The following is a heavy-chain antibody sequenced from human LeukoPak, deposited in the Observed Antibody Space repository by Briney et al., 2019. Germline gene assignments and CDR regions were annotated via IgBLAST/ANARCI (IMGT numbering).Heavy chain of an antibody. CDR2: IKQDGSEK. CDR3: ARDTGGGYSCYDC. J-gene: IGHJ4*02. CDR1: GFTFSSYW. V-gene: IGHV3-7*01. Sequence: GGSLRLSCAASGFTFSSYWMTWIRQAPGKGLEWVANIKQDGSEKYYVDSVKGRFTISRDNAKNSLYLQMNSLRAEDTAVYYCARDTGGGYSCYDCWGQGTLATVSS. D-gene: IGHD5-18*01.